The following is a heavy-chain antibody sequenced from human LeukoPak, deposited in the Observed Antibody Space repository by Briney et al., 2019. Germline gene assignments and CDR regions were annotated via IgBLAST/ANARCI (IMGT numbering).Heavy chain of an antibody. CDR2: IIPIFGTA. CDR1: GGTFSSYA. CDR3: ARDLGYPPLSDYYYYGMDV. J-gene: IGHJ6*02. D-gene: IGHD3-16*02. Sequence: SVKVSCKASGGTFSSYAISWVRQAPGQGLEWMGGIIPIFGTANYAQKFQGRVTMTRNTSISTAYMELSSLRSEDTAVYYCARDLGYPPLSDYYYYGMDVWGQGITVTVSS. V-gene: IGHV1-69*05.